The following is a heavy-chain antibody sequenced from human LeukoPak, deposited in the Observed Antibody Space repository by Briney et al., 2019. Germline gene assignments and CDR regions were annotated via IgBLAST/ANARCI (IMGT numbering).Heavy chain of an antibody. CDR3: ARDRYYYDSSGYYYTY. V-gene: IGHV1-18*01. D-gene: IGHD3-22*01. CDR1: GYTFTSYG. J-gene: IGHJ4*02. CDR2: ISAYSGNT. Sequence: ASVKVSCKASGYTFTSYGISWVRQAPGQGLEWMGWISAYSGNTNYAQKLQGRVTMTTDTSTSTAYMELRSLRSDDTAVYYCARDRYYYDSSGYYYTYWGQGTLVTVSS.